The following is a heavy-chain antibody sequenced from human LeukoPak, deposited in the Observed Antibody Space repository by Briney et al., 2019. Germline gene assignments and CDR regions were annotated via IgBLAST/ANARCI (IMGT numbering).Heavy chain of an antibody. Sequence: SQTLSLTCAISGDSVSSNSAAWNWIRQSPSRGLEWLGRTYYRSKWYNDYAVSVKSRITINPDTSKNQFSLKLSSVTAADTAVYYCASLVVVTKPPSIEDYWGQGTLVTVSS. CDR2: TYYRSKWYN. J-gene: IGHJ4*02. CDR1: GDSVSSNSAA. V-gene: IGHV6-1*01. D-gene: IGHD3-22*01. CDR3: ASLVVVTKPPSIEDY.